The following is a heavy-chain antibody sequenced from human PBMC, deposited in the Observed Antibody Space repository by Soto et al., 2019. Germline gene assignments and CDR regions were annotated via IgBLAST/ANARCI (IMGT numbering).Heavy chain of an antibody. D-gene: IGHD6-13*01. CDR3: ARDLSAAAGTTSGYV. V-gene: IGHV1-18*04. J-gene: IGHJ6*02. CDR2: ISAYNGNT. Sequence: VASVKVSCKASGYTFTSYGISWVRQAPGQGLEWMGWISAYNGNTNYAQKLQGRVTMTTDTSTSTAYMELRSLRSDDTAVYYCARDLSAAAGTTSGYVWGQGTTVTVSS. CDR1: GYTFTSYG.